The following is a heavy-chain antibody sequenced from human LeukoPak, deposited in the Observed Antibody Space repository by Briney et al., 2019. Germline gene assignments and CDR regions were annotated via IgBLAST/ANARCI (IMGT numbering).Heavy chain of an antibody. V-gene: IGHV4-61*02. CDR2: IYTSGST. CDR1: GGSISSGSYY. CDR3: ARDGYCSSTSCSFYYYYYMDV. D-gene: IGHD2-2*01. Sequence: SETLSLTCTVSGGSISSGSYYWSWIRQPAGKGLEWIGRIYTSGSTNYNPSLKSRVTISVDTSKNQFSLKLSSVTAADTAVYYCARDGYCSSTSCSFYYYYYMDVWGKGTTVTVSS. J-gene: IGHJ6*03.